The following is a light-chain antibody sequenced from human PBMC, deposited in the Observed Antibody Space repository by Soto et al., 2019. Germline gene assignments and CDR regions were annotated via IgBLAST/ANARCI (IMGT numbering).Light chain of an antibody. CDR1: QSISKH. CDR2: AAS. J-gene: IGKJ1*01. Sequence: IQRTQSPSSLSASVEDRVIITCRASQSISKHLNWYQQKPGKAPKLLIYAASSLQSGVPSRFSGSGSGTDFTLTISSLKTEDFATYYCQQRYSTPQTFGQGTKVDIK. V-gene: IGKV1-39*01. CDR3: QQRYSTPQT.